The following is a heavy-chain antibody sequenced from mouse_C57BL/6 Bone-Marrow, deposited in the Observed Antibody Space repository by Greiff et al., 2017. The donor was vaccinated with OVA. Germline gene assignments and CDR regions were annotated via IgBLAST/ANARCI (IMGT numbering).Heavy chain of an antibody. D-gene: IGHD2-5*01. CDR1: GYSFTGYY. Sequence: EVKLMESGPELVKPGASVKISCKASGYSFTGYYMNWVKQSPEKSLEWIGEINPSTGGTTYNQKFKAKATLTVDKSSSTAYMQLKSLTSEDSAVYYCARDSNYRYYAMDYWGQGTSVTVSS. J-gene: IGHJ4*01. CDR3: ARDSNYRYYAMDY. CDR2: INPSTGGT. V-gene: IGHV1-42*01.